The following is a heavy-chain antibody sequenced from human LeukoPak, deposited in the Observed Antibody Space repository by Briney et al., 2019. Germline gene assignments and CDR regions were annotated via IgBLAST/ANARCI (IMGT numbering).Heavy chain of an antibody. D-gene: IGHD6-13*01. CDR3: ARDLRRYLAAAGTLLIDY. Sequence: QPGRSLRLSCAASGFTFSSYAMHWVRQAPGKGLEWVAVISYDGSNKYYADSVKGRFTISRDNSKNTLYLQMNSLRAEDTAVYYCARDLRRYLAAAGTLLIDYWGQGTLVTVSS. CDR1: GFTFSSYA. J-gene: IGHJ4*02. CDR2: ISYDGSNK. V-gene: IGHV3-30*04.